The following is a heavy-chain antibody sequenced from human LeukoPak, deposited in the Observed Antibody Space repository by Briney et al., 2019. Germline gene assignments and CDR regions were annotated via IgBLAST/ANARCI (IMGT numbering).Heavy chain of an antibody. D-gene: IGHD1-26*01. CDR1: GFTFSSHW. CDR3: ARDKVVGATYFDH. V-gene: IGHV3-7*01. Sequence: GGSLRLSCAGSGFTFSSHWMSWVRQAPGKGPEWVANIKQDGGEKYYVDSVKGRFTISRDNAKNSLYLQMNSLRAEDTAVYYCARDKVVGATYFDHWGQGILSPSPQ. J-gene: IGHJ4*02. CDR2: IKQDGGEK.